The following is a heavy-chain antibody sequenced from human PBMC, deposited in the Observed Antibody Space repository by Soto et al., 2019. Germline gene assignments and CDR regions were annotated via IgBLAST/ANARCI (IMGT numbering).Heavy chain of an antibody. V-gene: IGHV3-23*01. Sequence: GGSLRLSCAASGFTFSNYAMSWVRQAPGKGLEWVSVISNNGGSTYYEDSVKGRFTISRDNSKNILYLQMNSLRTEDTAVYYCARVGDSSGYYYFDYWGQGTLVTVSS. D-gene: IGHD3-22*01. CDR1: GFTFSNYA. CDR3: ARVGDSSGYYYFDY. CDR2: ISNNGGST. J-gene: IGHJ4*02.